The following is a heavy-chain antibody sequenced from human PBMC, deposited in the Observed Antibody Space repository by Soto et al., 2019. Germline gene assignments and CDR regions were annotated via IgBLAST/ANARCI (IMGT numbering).Heavy chain of an antibody. Sequence: GGSLRLSCAASGFTFSSYAMSWVRQAPGKGLEWVSAISGSGGSTYYADSVKGRFTISRDNSKNTLYLQMNSLRAEDTAVYYCAKDIPYYDYIWGSYRPSAAGYMDVWGKGTTVTVSS. J-gene: IGHJ6*03. CDR2: ISGSGGST. CDR3: AKDIPYYDYIWGSYRPSAAGYMDV. V-gene: IGHV3-23*01. CDR1: GFTFSSYA. D-gene: IGHD3-16*02.